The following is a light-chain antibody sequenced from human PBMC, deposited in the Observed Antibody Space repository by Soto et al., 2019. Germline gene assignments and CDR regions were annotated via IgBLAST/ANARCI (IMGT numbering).Light chain of an antibody. CDR1: QGMTGC. J-gene: IGKJ2*01. CDR2: AAS. CDR3: QQSYSIPFT. Sequence: DIQMSQSPSALSASVGDRVTITSRASQGMTGCFKWYQQKPGKAPKLRIYAASSLKSGVPSRFSGSGSVTDVTLTISSLQPDDFATSYCQQSYSIPFTFGRGTKLEIK. V-gene: IGKV1-39*01.